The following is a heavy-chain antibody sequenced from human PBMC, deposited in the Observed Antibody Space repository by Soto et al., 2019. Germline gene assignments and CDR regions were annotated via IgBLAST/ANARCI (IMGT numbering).Heavy chain of an antibody. Sequence: GASVKVSCTSSGDTFTDYYIHWVRQAPGQGLEWMGWINPNSGVTKYAQKFQGWVSMTRDTSIRTVYMQLSRLRSDDTAVYYCARESGGATATLDYYYFYMDVWGTGTTVTVSS. D-gene: IGHD5-12*01. J-gene: IGHJ6*03. CDR1: GDTFTDYY. V-gene: IGHV1-2*04. CDR2: INPNSGVT. CDR3: ARESGGATATLDYYYFYMDV.